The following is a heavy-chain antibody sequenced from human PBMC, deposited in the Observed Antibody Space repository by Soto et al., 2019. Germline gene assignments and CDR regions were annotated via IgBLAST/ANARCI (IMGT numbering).Heavy chain of an antibody. D-gene: IGHD1-26*01. CDR1: GGSISSSSYY. CDR3: ARHKVGATWYLDY. J-gene: IGHJ4*02. Sequence: SETLSLTCTVSGGSISSSSYYWGWIRQPPGKGLEWIGSIYYSGSTYYNPSLKSRVTISVDTSKNQFSLKLSSVTAADTAVYYCARHKVGATWYLDYWGQGTLVTVSS. CDR2: IYYSGST. V-gene: IGHV4-39*01.